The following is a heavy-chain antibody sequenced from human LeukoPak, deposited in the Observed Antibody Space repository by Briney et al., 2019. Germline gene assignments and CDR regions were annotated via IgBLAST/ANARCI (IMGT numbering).Heavy chain of an antibody. Sequence: GGSLRLSCAASGFTFSSYSMNWVRQAPGKGLEWVSSISSSSSYIYYADSVKGRFTISRDNAKNSLYQQMNSLRAEDTAVYYCASSLYSSSWTLGYWGQGTLVTVSS. CDR1: GFTFSSYS. J-gene: IGHJ4*02. CDR2: ISSSSSYI. CDR3: ASSLYSSSWTLGY. D-gene: IGHD6-13*01. V-gene: IGHV3-21*01.